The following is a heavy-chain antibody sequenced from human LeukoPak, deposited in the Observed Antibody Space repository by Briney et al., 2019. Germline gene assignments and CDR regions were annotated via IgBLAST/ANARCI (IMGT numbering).Heavy chain of an antibody. CDR3: ARSGSGYLRYYFDY. J-gene: IGHJ4*02. V-gene: IGHV4-34*01. CDR2: INHSGST. Sequence: SETLSLTCDVYGGSFSGYYWSWIRQPPEKGLEWIGEINHSGSTNYNPSLKSRVTISVDTSKNQFSLKLSSVTAADTAVYYCARSGSGYLRYYFDYWGQGTLVTVSS. CDR1: GGSFSGYY. D-gene: IGHD5-12*01.